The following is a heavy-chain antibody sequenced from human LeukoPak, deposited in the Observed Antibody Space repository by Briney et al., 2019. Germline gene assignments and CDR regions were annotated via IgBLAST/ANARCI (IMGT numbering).Heavy chain of an antibody. V-gene: IGHV3-30*02. CDR2: IRYDGSTK. CDR3: AKDYNNGFDY. CDR1: GFSFGGYG. D-gene: IGHD1-14*01. J-gene: IGHJ4*02. Sequence: GGSLRLSCPASGFSFGGYGMPWVRQAPGKGLEWVTFIRYDGSTKSYADSVKGRFTIARDNSKNTLYLQMNSLRAEDTAVYFCAKDYNNGFDYWGQGALVTVSS.